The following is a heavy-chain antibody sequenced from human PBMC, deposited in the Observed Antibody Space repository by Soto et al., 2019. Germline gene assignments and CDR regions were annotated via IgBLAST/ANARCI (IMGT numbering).Heavy chain of an antibody. CDR3: ATDGAAGSVMGV. V-gene: IGHV1-69*13. CDR1: GGTFSNYA. Sequence: SVKVSCKVSGGTFSNYAIDWVRLAPGQGLEWMGGIVPIFGTTYYTQKFQGRATIIADDSTTTAYLELSSLRAEDTAVYYCATDGAAGSVMGVWGQGTTVTVSS. CDR2: IVPIFGTT. J-gene: IGHJ6*02. D-gene: IGHD6-13*01.